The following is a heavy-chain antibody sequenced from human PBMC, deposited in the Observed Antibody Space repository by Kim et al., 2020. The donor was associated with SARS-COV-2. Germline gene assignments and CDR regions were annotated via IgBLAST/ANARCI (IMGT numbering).Heavy chain of an antibody. J-gene: IGHJ4*02. Sequence: IVGTANYAQKFQGRVTITADESTSTAYMELSSLRSEDTAVYYCAYDNTDYWGQGTLVTVSS. V-gene: IGHV1-69*01. CDR2: IVGTA. CDR3: AYDNTDY. D-gene: IGHD3-22*01.